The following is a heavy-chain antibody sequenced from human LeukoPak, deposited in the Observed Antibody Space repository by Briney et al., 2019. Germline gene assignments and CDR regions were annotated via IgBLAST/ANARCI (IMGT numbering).Heavy chain of an antibody. D-gene: IGHD3-3*01. V-gene: IGHV3-23*01. CDR2: ISGSSGTT. CDR1: GFTFSSYA. CDR3: AKDSGSFDFWSGYWVDY. Sequence: PGGSLRLSCAASGFTFSSYAMSWVRQAPGKGLEWVSAISGSSGTTYYADSVKGRFTISRDNSKNTLYLQMNSLRAEDTAVYYCAKDSGSFDFWSGYWVDYWGQGTLVTVSS. J-gene: IGHJ4*02.